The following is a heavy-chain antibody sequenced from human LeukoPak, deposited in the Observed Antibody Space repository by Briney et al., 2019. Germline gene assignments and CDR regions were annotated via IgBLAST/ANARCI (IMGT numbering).Heavy chain of an antibody. J-gene: IGHJ4*02. D-gene: IGHD1-26*01. V-gene: IGHV5-51*01. CDR2: FFPGDSDT. CDR3: ARQIQSGSYTILSYFDY. CDR1: GYSFTSYW. Sequence: KSGESLQISCKGSGYSFTSYWIGWVGRLPGKGLDGLGIFFPGDSDTRYSPSFQGQVTISADKSISTAYLQWSSLKASDTAMYYCARQIQSGSYTILSYFDYWGQGTLVTVSS.